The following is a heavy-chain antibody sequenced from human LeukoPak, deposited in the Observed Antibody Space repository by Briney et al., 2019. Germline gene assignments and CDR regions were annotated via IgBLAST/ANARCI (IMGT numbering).Heavy chain of an antibody. CDR3: ASVVTAISYYFDN. Sequence: SETLSLTCAVSGGSISRSNWWSWVRQPPGKGLEWIGEIYHSGSTNYNPSLKSRVTISEDKSKNQFSLKLSSVTAADAAVYYCASVVTAISYYFDNWGQGTLVTVSS. CDR2: IYHSGST. V-gene: IGHV4-4*02. D-gene: IGHD2-21*02. CDR1: GGSISRSNW. J-gene: IGHJ4*02.